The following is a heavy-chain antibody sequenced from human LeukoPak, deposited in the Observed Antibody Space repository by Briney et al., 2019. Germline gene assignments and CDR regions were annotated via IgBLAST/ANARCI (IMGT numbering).Heavy chain of an antibody. D-gene: IGHD1-26*01. CDR1: GFTFDDYG. J-gene: IGHJ4*02. CDR3: ARIIGISGTYPTDY. V-gene: IGHV3-20*04. Sequence: PGGSLRLSCAASGFTFDDYGMSWVRQAPGKGLEWVAGINWNGGSTGYADSMKGRFIISRDNARNSLYLEMNSLRAEDTAVYYCARIIGISGTYPTDYWGQGTLVTVSS. CDR2: INWNGGST.